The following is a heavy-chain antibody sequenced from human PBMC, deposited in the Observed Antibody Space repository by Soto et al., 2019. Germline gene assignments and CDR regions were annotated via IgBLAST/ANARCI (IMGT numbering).Heavy chain of an antibody. J-gene: IGHJ4*02. V-gene: IGHV4-34*01. Sequence: SETLSLTCAVYGGSFSGYYWSWIRQPPGKGLEWIGEINHSGSTNYNPSLKSRVTIPVDTSKNQFSLKLSSVTAADTAVYYCASRGYRIVGAFDYWGQGTLVTVSS. CDR2: INHSGST. CDR1: GGSFSGYY. CDR3: ASRGYRIVGAFDY. D-gene: IGHD6-19*01.